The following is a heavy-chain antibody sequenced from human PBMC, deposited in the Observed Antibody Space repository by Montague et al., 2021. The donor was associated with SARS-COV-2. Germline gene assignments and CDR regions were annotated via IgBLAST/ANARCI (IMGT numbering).Heavy chain of an antibody. CDR1: GFTFSSYR. CDR3: ARLVVVAATPY. Sequence: SLRLSCAASGFTFSSYRMSWVRQAPGKGLEWVANIKQDGSEKYYVDSVKGRFTISRDNAKNSLSLQMNSLRAEDTAVYYCARLVVVAATPYWGQGTLVTVSS. J-gene: IGHJ4*02. CDR2: IKQDGSEK. V-gene: IGHV3-7*01. D-gene: IGHD2-15*01.